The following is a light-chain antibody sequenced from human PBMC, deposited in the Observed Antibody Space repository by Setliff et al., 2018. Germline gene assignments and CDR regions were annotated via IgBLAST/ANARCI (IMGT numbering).Light chain of an antibody. CDR1: KLGDKY. V-gene: IGLV3-1*01. CDR2: QDS. J-gene: IGLJ1*01. Sequence: YELTQPPSVSVSPGQTASITCSGDKLGDKYACWYQQKPGQSPVLVIYQDSKRPSGIPERFSGSNSGNTATLTISGTQAMDEADYYCQAWDSSTYVFGTGTKVTVL. CDR3: QAWDSSTYV.